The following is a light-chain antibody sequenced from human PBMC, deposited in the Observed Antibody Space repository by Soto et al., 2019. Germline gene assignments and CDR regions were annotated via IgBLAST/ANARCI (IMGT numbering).Light chain of an antibody. Sequence: EMVMTQSPATLSVSPGERATLSCRASQSVSSNLAWYQQKPGQAPRLLIYGASTRATGIPARFSGSGSGTEFTLTISSLQSEDFAVYCCQHYSDWLWTFAQGTKV. CDR3: QHYSDWLWT. V-gene: IGKV3-15*01. J-gene: IGKJ1*01. CDR1: QSVSSN. CDR2: GAS.